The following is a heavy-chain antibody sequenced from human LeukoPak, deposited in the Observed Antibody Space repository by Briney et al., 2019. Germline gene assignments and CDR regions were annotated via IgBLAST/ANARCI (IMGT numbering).Heavy chain of an antibody. CDR3: ARDRGIVGVTEDYYMDV. CDR2: IYHSGST. V-gene: IGHV4-4*02. J-gene: IGHJ6*03. Sequence: LSETLSLTCAVSGGSISSSNWWSWVRQPPGKGLEWIGEIYHSGSTNYNPSLKSRVTITVDKSTNQFSLKLSSVTAADTAVYYCARDRGIVGVTEDYYMDVWGKGTTVSISS. CDR1: GGSISSSNW. D-gene: IGHD1-26*01.